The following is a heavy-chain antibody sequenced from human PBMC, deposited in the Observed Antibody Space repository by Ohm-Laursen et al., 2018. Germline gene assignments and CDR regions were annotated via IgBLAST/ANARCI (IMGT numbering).Heavy chain of an antibody. V-gene: IGHV3-53*01. CDR1: RFTFSDYY. CDR3: ASYYGGYDP. Sequence: SLRLSCTASRFTFSDYYMNWARQAPGKGLEWVSEIDRGGNGYYAESVKGRFTISRDNSKNTLYLQMNNLRAEDSAVYYCASYYGGYDPWGQGTLVTVSS. CDR2: IDRGGNG. J-gene: IGHJ5*02. D-gene: IGHD4-23*01.